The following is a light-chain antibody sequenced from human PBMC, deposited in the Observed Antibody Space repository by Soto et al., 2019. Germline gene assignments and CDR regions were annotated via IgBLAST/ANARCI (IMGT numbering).Light chain of an antibody. Sequence: IVLTQSPGTLSLSPGEGATLSCRTSQSISIRHLAWYQQRPGQAPLLLIYATSDRATGTPDRFRCSGSGTYFTLTITSLEPEEFAVYYCQQYGTSWTFGQGTKVEI. CDR2: ATS. J-gene: IGKJ1*01. CDR3: QQYGTSWT. CDR1: QSISIRH. V-gene: IGKV3-20*01.